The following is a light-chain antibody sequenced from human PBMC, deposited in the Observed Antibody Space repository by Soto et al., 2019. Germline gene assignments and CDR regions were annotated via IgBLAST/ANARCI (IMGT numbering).Light chain of an antibody. CDR3: HPYGISPRT. CDR1: QRIDSNS. J-gene: IGKJ1*01. CDR2: GAS. Sequence: EVGLTQSPGTLYLSPGERATLSCRASQRIDSNSLAWYRQNPDQTPRLLVYGASTRASGIPDRFSGGGSGTDFTLTISRLEPEDFAVYYFHPYGISPRTFGQGTKV. V-gene: IGKV3-20*01.